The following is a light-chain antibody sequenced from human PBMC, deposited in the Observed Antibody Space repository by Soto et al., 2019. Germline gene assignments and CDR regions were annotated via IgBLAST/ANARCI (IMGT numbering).Light chain of an antibody. CDR1: QSVNNN. CDR3: QQYNNWPPVT. Sequence: ETLMTQSPATLSVSPGERATLSCRASQSVNNNLAWYQQKLGQAPRVLIYGASTRATGIPARFTGSGSGTDFTLTISSLAPEDFAVYYCQQYNNWPPVTFGQGTKVDIK. J-gene: IGKJ1*01. V-gene: IGKV3-15*01. CDR2: GAS.